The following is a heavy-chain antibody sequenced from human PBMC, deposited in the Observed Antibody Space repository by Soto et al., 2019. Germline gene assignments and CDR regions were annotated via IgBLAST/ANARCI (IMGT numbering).Heavy chain of an antibody. CDR3: ARVYYAMDV. Sequence: LSLTCTVSGGSVNSGSYYWSWIRQPPGKGLECIGYIYYSGSTNYNPSLKSRVTISVDTSKNQFSLKLSSVTAADTALYFCARVYYAMDVWGRGTTVTVSS. CDR2: IYYSGST. V-gene: IGHV4-61*01. CDR1: GGSVNSGSYY. J-gene: IGHJ6*02.